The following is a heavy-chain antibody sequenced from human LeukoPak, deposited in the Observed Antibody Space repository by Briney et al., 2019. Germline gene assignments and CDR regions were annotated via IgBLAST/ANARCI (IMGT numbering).Heavy chain of an antibody. CDR1: GGSFSGYY. D-gene: IGHD6-13*01. J-gene: IGHJ1*01. CDR3: ASGVVAAAGTREYFQH. Sequence: SETLSLTCAVYGGSFSGYYWSWIRQPPGKGLEWIGEINHGGSTNYNPSLKSRVTISVDTSKNQFSLKLSSVTAADTAVYYCASGVVAAAGTREYFQHWGQGTLVTVSS. CDR2: INHGGST. V-gene: IGHV4-34*01.